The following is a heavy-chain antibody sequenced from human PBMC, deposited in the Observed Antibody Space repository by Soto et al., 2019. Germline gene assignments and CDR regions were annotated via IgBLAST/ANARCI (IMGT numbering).Heavy chain of an antibody. CDR3: ARDQGWYAN. D-gene: IGHD2-8*01. J-gene: IGHJ4*02. CDR1: GFSFSTYG. Sequence: GGSLRLSCAASGFSFSTYGMHWVRQAPGKGLEWVAFISNDGSNKYYADSVKGRFTISRDNSKNTLYLQMNSLRAEDTAVYYCARDQGWYANWGQGTLVTVSS. CDR2: ISNDGSNK. V-gene: IGHV3-30*03.